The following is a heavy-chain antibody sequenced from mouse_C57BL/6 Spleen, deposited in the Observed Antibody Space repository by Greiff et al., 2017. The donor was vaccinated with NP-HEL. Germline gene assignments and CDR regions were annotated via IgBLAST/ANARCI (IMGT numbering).Heavy chain of an antibody. D-gene: IGHD2-2*01. Sequence: QVQLQQPGTELVKPGASVKLSCKASGYTFTSYWMHWVKQRPGHGLEWIGNINPSNGGTKYNEKFKSKATLNVDKSSSTAYMQLSSLTSEDSAVYYCARSGAMVTTRYYYAMDYWGQGTSVTVSS. J-gene: IGHJ4*01. CDR3: ARSGAMVTTRYYYAMDY. CDR2: INPSNGGT. V-gene: IGHV1-53*01. CDR1: GYTFTSYW.